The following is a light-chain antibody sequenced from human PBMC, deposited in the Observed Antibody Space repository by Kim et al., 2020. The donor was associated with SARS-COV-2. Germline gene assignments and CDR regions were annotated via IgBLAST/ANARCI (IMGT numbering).Light chain of an antibody. Sequence: ASVGDRVTIACRASQSISSWLAWYPQKPGKAPKLLIYDASSLESGVPSRFSGSGSETEFTLTNSSLQRDDFATYYCQQYNGYFRTFGQGTKVDIK. J-gene: IGKJ1*01. CDR2: DAS. V-gene: IGKV1-5*01. CDR3: QQYNGYFRT. CDR1: QSISSW.